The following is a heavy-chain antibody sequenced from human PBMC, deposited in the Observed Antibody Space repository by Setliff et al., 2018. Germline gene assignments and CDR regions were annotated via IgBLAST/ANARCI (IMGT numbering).Heavy chain of an antibody. CDR1: GYTFRSYG. CDR2: ISTYNGNT. D-gene: IGHD2-2*01. J-gene: IGHJ5*02. V-gene: IGHV1-18*01. CDR3: ARDRATVVAPPTSTLFDP. Sequence: GASVKVSCKASGYTFRSYGVTWVRQAPGQRLEWMAWISTYNGNTNYAQKFQGRVTLTTDTSTSTAYMDLRSLRSDDTAVYYCARDRATVVAPPTSTLFDPWGQGTLVTVSS.